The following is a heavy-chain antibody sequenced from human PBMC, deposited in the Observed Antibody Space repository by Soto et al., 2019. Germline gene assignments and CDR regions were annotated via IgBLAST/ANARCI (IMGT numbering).Heavy chain of an antibody. CDR2: IIPIFGTA. CDR3: ASSTYYDFWSGYYMGGYFDY. D-gene: IGHD3-3*01. V-gene: IGHV1-69*13. CDR1: GGTFSSYA. J-gene: IGHJ4*02. Sequence: GASVKVSCKASGGTFSSYAISWVRQAPGQGLEWMGGIIPIFGTANYAQKFQGRVTITADESTSTAYMELSSLRSEDTAVYYCASSTYYDFWSGYYMGGYFDYWGQGTLVTVSS.